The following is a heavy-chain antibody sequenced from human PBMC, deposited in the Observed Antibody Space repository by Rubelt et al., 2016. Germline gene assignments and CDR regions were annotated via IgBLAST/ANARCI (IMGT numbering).Heavy chain of an antibody. Sequence: QVQLQQWGAGLLKPSETLSLTCAVYGGSFSGYYWSWIRQPPGKGLEWIGEINHSGSTYYNPSLKSRVTISVDTSKNQFSLKLSAVAAAEPALDFCTRGFLKTGTDVWGHGTTVTVSS. D-gene: IGHD2/OR15-2a*01. V-gene: IGHV4-34*01. CDR2: INHSGST. J-gene: IGHJ6*02. CDR3: TRGFLKTGTDV. CDR1: GGSFSGYY.